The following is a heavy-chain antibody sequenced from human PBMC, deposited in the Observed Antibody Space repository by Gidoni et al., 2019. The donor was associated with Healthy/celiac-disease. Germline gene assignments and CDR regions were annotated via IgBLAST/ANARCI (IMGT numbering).Heavy chain of an antibody. Sequence: EVQLVESGGGLVQPGSSLRLSCAASGFPFDDYAMHWVRQAPGKGLEWVAGISWNSGSIGYADSVKGRFTISRDNAKNSLYLQMNSLRAEDTALYYCAKLGAYCGGDCHMPDYWGQGTLVTVSS. CDR3: AKLGAYCGGDCHMPDY. D-gene: IGHD2-21*02. CDR2: ISWNSGSI. J-gene: IGHJ4*02. V-gene: IGHV3-9*01. CDR1: GFPFDDYA.